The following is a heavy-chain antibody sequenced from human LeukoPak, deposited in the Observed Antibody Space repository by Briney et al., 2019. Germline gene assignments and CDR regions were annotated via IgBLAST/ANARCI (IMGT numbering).Heavy chain of an antibody. V-gene: IGHV4-34*01. D-gene: IGHD3-3*01. CDR1: GGSFSGYY. J-gene: IGHJ5*02. Sequence: SETLSLTCAVYGGSFSGYYWSWIRQPPGKGLEWIGEINHSGSTNYNPSLKSRVTISVDTSKNQFSLKLSSVTAADTAVYYCARRPRTEWFKHWFDPWGQGTLVTVSS. CDR3: ARRPRTEWFKHWFDP. CDR2: INHSGST.